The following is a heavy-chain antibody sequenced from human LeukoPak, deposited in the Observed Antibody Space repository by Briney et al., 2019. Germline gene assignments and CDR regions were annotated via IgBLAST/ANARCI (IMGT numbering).Heavy chain of an antibody. V-gene: IGHV4-39*01. J-gene: IGHJ6*03. CDR1: GGSISSSSYY. D-gene: IGHD3-3*01. CDR3: ARLAYDFWSDYRDYYYMDV. CDR2: IYYSWST. Sequence: SETLSLTCTVSGGSISSSSYYWGWIRQPPGKRLEWIGSIYYSWSTYYNPPLKNRVTISVDQSKNQFSLKLSPGTAANTAVEYRARLAYDFWSDYRDYYYMDVWGKGTTVTVSS.